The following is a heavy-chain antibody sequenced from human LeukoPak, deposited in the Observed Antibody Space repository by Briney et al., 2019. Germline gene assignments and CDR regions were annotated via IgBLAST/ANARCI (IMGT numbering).Heavy chain of an antibody. V-gene: IGHV3-30-3*01. CDR2: ISYDGSNK. D-gene: IGHD1-1*01. J-gene: IGHJ6*02. CDR3: ARGPIQLERAYYYYGMDV. CDR1: GFTFSSYA. Sequence: GRSLRLSCAASGFTFSSYAMHWVRQAPGKGLEWVAVISYDGSNKYYADSVKGRFTISRDNSKNTLYLQMNSLRAEDTAVYYCARGPIQLERAYYYYGMDVWGQGTTVTASS.